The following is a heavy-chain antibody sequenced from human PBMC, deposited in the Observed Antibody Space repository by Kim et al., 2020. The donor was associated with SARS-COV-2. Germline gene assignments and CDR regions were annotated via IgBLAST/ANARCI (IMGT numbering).Heavy chain of an antibody. V-gene: IGHV3-7*01. CDR3: ARGSGWFAD. Sequence: GQFYADSVKGRITISRDNAKNSLYLKMNSRRAEDTAVYYCARGSGWFADWGQGTLVTVSS. D-gene: IGHD1-26*01. CDR2: GQ. J-gene: IGHJ5*02.